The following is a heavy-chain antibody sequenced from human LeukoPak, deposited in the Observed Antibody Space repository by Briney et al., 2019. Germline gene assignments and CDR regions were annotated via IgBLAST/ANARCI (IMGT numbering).Heavy chain of an antibody. CDR3: ARAGGGYIPFDY. CDR1: GFTFSSYW. V-gene: IGHV3-74*01. D-gene: IGHD5-12*01. Sequence: GGSLRLSCAASGFTFSSYWMHWVRQAPGKGLVWVSRINSDGGSTSYADSVKGRFTISRDNAKNTLYLQMNSLRAEDTAVYYCARAGGGYIPFDYWGQGTLVTVSS. CDR2: INSDGGST. J-gene: IGHJ4*02.